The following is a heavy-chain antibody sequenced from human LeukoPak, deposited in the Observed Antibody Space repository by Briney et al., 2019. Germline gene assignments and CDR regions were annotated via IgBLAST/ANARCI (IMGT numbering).Heavy chain of an antibody. CDR2: VSSYNGNT. CDR3: ARGDYGDY. CDR1: GYTFTTYG. Sequence: ASVEVSCKASGYTFTTYGISWVRQAPGQGLEWMGWVSSYNGNTNYAQKLQGRVTMTTDTSTSTAYMELRSLISDDTAVYYCARGDYGDYWGQGTLVTVSS. V-gene: IGHV1-18*01. J-gene: IGHJ4*02.